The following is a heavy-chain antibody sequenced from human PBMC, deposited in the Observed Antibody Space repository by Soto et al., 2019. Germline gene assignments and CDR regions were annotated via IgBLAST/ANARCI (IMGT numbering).Heavy chain of an antibody. D-gene: IGHD3-22*01. J-gene: IGHJ5*02. CDR1: GFTFSSYA. V-gene: IGHV3-23*01. Sequence: GGSLRLSCAASGFTFSSYAMNWVRQAPGKGLEWVSTISGSGGSTYYADSVKGRFTISRDNSKNTLYLQMNSLRAEDTAVYYCAKDRGSIYYDNSGYFPWGQGTLVTVSS. CDR3: AKDRGSIYYDNSGYFP. CDR2: ISGSGGST.